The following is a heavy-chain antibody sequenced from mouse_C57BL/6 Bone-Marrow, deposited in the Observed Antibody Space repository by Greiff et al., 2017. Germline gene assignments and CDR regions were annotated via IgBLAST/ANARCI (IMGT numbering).Heavy chain of an antibody. CDR1: GYTFTSYG. J-gene: IGHJ4*01. V-gene: IGHV1-81*01. Sequence: VKLMESGAELARPGASVKLSCKASGYTFTSYGISWVKQRTGQGLEWIGEIYPRSGNSYYNEKFKGKATLTADKSSSTAYMELRSLTSEDSAVYFCARMRYFYAMDYWGQGTSVTVSS. CDR2: IYPRSGNS. CDR3: ARMRYFYAMDY.